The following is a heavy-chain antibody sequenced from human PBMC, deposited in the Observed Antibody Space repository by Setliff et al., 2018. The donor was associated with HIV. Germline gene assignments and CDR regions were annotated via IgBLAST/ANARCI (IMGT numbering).Heavy chain of an antibody. CDR2: IFPGGAT. D-gene: IGHD5-12*01. Sequence: LTCSVSGVSISSYYWSWIRHSPGKGLEWIGIIFPGGATNYNPSLTSRVTISVDTSKNHLFLKLTSVTTADTAVYFCAKSSPSIGYITDCWGQGAPVTVSS. CDR1: GVSISSYY. J-gene: IGHJ4*02. V-gene: IGHV4-59*01. CDR3: AKSSPSIGYITDC.